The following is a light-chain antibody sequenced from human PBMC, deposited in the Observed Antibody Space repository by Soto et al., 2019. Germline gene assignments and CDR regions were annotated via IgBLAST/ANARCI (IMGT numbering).Light chain of an antibody. V-gene: IGLV2-14*01. CDR2: EVS. CDR3: SSYTSSSTLNYV. J-gene: IGLJ1*01. CDR1: SSDIGNYNY. Sequence: ALTHPASVSGSPGQSITISCTGTSSDIGNYNYVSWYQQHPGKAPKLMIYEVSNRPSGVSNRFSGSKSGNTASLTISGLQAEDEADYYCSSYTSSSTLNYVFGTGTKVTVL.